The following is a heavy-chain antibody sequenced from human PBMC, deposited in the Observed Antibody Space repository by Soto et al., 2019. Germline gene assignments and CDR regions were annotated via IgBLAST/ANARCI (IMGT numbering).Heavy chain of an antibody. CDR2: IYYSGTT. CDR3: XXXXXXXXXXXXX. CDR1: GGSISSGGYY. J-gene: IGHJ4*02. Sequence: QVQLQESGPGLVKPSQTLSLTCTVSGGSISSGGYYWSWIRQHPVKGLEWIGYIYYSGTTYYNPSLKSRVTXXXXTXKXXXXLXXXXXXXXXXXXXXXXXXXXXXXXXXXXGQGTLVTVSS. V-gene: IGHV4-31*03.